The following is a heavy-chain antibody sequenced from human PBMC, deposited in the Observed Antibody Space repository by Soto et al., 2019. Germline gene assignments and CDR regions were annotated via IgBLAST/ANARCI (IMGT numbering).Heavy chain of an antibody. CDR2: INPSGGST. CDR1: GYTFTSYY. CDR3: ARDPMIPLYQLPGMAKPPRLKNYYYNGMDV. J-gene: IGHJ6*02. V-gene: IGHV1-46*01. D-gene: IGHD2-2*01. Sequence: ASVKVSCKASGYTFTSYYMHWVRQAPGQGLEWMGIINPSGGSTSYAQKFQGRVTMTRDTSTSTVYMELSSLRSEDTAVYYCARDPMIPLYQLPGMAKPPRLKNYYYNGMDVWGQGPTVTVSS.